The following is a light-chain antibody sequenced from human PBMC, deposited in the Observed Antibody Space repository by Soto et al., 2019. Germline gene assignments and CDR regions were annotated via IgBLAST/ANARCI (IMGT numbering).Light chain of an antibody. CDR2: DNN. CDR3: GTWDSSLSTGWV. V-gene: IGLV1-51*01. Sequence: QSVLTQPPSVSAAPGQRVTISCSGSSSNIGSNYVSWYQQLPGTVPKLLIYDNNKRPSGIPDRFSGSKSGTSATLGITGLQTGDEADYYCGTWDSSLSTGWVFGGGTKL. J-gene: IGLJ3*02. CDR1: SSNIGSNY.